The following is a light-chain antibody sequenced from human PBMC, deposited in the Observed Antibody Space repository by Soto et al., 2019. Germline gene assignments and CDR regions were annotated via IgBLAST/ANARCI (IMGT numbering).Light chain of an antibody. CDR2: GNS. CDR1: SSNIGAGYD. V-gene: IGLV1-40*01. Sequence: QSVLTQPPSVSGAPGQRVTISCTGSSSNIGAGYDVHWYQQLPGTAPKLLIYGNSKRPSGVPDRFSGSKSGTSASLAITGLQDDDEADYYCQSSDSSLSALFGGGTKVTVL. CDR3: QSSDSSLSAL. J-gene: IGLJ3*02.